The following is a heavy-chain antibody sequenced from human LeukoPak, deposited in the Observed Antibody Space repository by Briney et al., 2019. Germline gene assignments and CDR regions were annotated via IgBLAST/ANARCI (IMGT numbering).Heavy chain of an antibody. CDR1: GFTFSSYG. D-gene: IGHD2-15*01. CDR2: IWYDGSNK. V-gene: IGHV3-33*01. CDR3: ARERIVVVVAATPPAYYYYGTDV. J-gene: IGHJ6*04. Sequence: GGSLRLSCAASGFTFSSYGMHWVRQAPGKGLEWVAVIWYDGSNKYYADSVKGRFTISRDNSKNTLYLQMNSLRAEDTAVYYCARERIVVVVAATPPAYYYYGTDVWGKGTTVTVSS.